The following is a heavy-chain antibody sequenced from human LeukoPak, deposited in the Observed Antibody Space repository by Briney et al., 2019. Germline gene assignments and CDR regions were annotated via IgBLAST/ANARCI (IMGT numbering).Heavy chain of an antibody. CDR2: INHSGST. CDR1: GGSFSGYY. CDR3: ARHEGAFDI. V-gene: IGHV4-34*01. J-gene: IGHJ3*02. Sequence: SETLSLTCAVYGGSFSGYYWSWIRQPPGKGLEWIGEINHSGSTYYNPSLKSRVTISVDTSKNQFSLKLSSVTAADTAVYYCARHEGAFDIWGQGTMVTVSS.